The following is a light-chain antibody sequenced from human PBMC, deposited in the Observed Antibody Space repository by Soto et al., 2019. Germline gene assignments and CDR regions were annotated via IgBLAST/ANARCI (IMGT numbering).Light chain of an antibody. J-gene: IGLJ1*01. CDR1: SSDVGGYNY. Sequence: QSVLTQPRSVSGSPGQSVTISCTGTSSDVGGYNYVSWYQQHPGKAPKLMIYGVSKRPSGVPDRFSGSKSGNTASLTISGLQAEDETDYYCFSYTSSGTYVFGTGTKVTVL. CDR2: GVS. CDR3: FSYTSSGTYV. V-gene: IGLV2-11*01.